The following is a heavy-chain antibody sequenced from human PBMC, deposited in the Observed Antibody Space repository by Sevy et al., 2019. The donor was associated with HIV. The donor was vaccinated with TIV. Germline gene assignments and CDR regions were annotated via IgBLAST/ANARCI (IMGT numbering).Heavy chain of an antibody. D-gene: IGHD6-13*01. CDR2: ISYDGSNK. V-gene: IGHV3-30-3*01. Sequence: RGSLRLSCAASGFTFSSYAMHWVRQAPGKGLEWVAVISYDGSNKYYADSVKGRFTISRDNSKNTLYLQMNSLRAEDTAVYYCARDKPTHPTPRVAAPDYWGQGTLVTVSS. J-gene: IGHJ4*02. CDR3: ARDKPTHPTPRVAAPDY. CDR1: GFTFSSYA.